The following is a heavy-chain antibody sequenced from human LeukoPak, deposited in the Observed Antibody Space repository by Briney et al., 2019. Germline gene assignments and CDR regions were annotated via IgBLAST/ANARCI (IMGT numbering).Heavy chain of an antibody. D-gene: IGHD6-19*01. CDR2: INHSGST. Sequence: PSEXXSLTCAVYGGSFSGYYWSWIRQPPGKGLEWIGEINHSGSTNYNPCLRSRGTISVETSKKKCSLKLSSVTAADTAVYYCARGPSRYSSGWYNLRFDYWGQGTLVTVSS. CDR3: ARGPSRYSSGWYNLRFDY. CDR1: GGSFSGYY. V-gene: IGHV4-34*01. J-gene: IGHJ4*02.